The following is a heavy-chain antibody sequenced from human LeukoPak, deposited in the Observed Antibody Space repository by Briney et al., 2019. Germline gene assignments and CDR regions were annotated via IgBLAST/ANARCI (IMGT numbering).Heavy chain of an antibody. D-gene: IGHD2-15*01. CDR2: MNPNSGNT. Sequence: ASVKVSCKASGYTFTSYDINWVRQATGQGLEWMGWMNPNSGNTGYAQKFQGRVTMTTNTSISTAYMELSSLRSEDTAVYYCARPAYCSGGSCYPGVDYWGQGTLVTVSS. CDR1: GYTFTSYD. J-gene: IGHJ4*02. CDR3: ARPAYCSGGSCYPGVDY. V-gene: IGHV1-8*01.